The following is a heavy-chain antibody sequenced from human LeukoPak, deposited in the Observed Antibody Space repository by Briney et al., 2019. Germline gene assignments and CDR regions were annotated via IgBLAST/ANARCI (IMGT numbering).Heavy chain of an antibody. Sequence: GESLKISCKGSGYSFISYWIGWVRQMPGKGLEWMGIIYPGDSDTRYSPSFQGQVTISADKSISTAYLQWSSLKASDTAMYYCASTIQLWYDAFDIWGQGTMVTVSS. V-gene: IGHV5-51*01. D-gene: IGHD5-18*01. CDR1: GYSFISYW. J-gene: IGHJ3*02. CDR3: ASTIQLWYDAFDI. CDR2: IYPGDSDT.